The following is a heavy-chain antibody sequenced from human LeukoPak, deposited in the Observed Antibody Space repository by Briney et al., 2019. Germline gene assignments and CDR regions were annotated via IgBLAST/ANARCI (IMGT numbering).Heavy chain of an antibody. V-gene: IGHV3-11*01. J-gene: IGHJ4*02. CDR3: ASGIGSGWVGGWY. CDR2: ISSSGSTI. Sequence: PGGSLRLSCAASGFTVSSNYMSWIRQAPGKGLEWVSYISSSGSTIYYADSVKGRFTISRDNAKNSLYLQMNSLRAEDTAVYYCASGIGSGWVGGWYWGQGTLVTVSS. CDR1: GFTVSSNY. D-gene: IGHD6-19*01.